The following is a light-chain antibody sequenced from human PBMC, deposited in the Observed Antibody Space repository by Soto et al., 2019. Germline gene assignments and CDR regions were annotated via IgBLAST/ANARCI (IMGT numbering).Light chain of an antibody. V-gene: IGKV1-39*01. Sequence: QMAPSPSSLSAIFGNKVTVPFRTSQRIENYLNWYQLKPGKAPNLLIYSVSSLQSGVPSRFSGSGSGTDFTLTISSLRPEDFATYYCQQTYSTPRTFGQGTKVDIK. CDR1: QRIENY. CDR3: QQTYSTPRT. CDR2: SVS. J-gene: IGKJ1*01.